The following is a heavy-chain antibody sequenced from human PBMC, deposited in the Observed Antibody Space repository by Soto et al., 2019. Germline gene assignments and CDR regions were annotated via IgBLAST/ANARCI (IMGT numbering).Heavy chain of an antibody. J-gene: IGHJ4*02. V-gene: IGHV3-23*01. CDR1: GFTFSNYA. D-gene: IGHD6-13*01. CDR2: ISGSGGST. CDR3: AKGVDSCNWYAGYFDY. Sequence: GGALRVSCAASGFTFSNYAMSWGRQAPGSGLEWVSSISGSGGSTFYTNSVKGRFTISRDNFRNTLYLQMNSLRVEDAAVYYCAKGVDSCNWYAGYFDYWGQGP.